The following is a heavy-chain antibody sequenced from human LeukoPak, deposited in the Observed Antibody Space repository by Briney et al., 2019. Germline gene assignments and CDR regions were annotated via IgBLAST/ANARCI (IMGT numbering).Heavy chain of an antibody. J-gene: IGHJ6*03. D-gene: IGHD6-13*01. CDR1: GGSISSYY. Sequence: PSETLSLTCTVSGGSISSYYWSWIRQPPGKGLEWIGYIYDSGSTNYNPSLKSRVTISVDTSKSHFSLKPSSVTTADTAVYYCARDCSSSSSYYYYYYMDVWGKGTTVTVSS. V-gene: IGHV4-59*12. CDR2: IYDSGST. CDR3: ARDCSSSSSYYYYYYMDV.